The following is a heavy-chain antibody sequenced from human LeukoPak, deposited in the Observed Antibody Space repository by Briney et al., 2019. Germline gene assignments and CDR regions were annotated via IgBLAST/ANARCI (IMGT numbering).Heavy chain of an antibody. CDR3: AKTGGGTYGDYFDN. CDR2: ISGSGGST. Sequence: PGGSLRLSCAASRFTFSSYGMSWVRQAPGKGLEWVSAISGSGGSTFYADSVKGRFTISRDNSKNTLYLQMNSLRAEDTALYYCAKTGGGTYGDYFDNWGQGTLVTVSS. D-gene: IGHD4-17*01. CDR1: RFTFSSYG. J-gene: IGHJ4*02. V-gene: IGHV3-23*01.